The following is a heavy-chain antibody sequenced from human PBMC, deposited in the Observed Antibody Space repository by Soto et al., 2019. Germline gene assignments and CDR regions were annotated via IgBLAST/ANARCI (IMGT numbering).Heavy chain of an antibody. CDR1: GYTFTSYY. J-gene: IGHJ4*02. CDR3: ARSGTFIAAAVTPLFYFDY. Sequence: ASVKVSCKASGYTFTSYYMHWVRQAPGQGLEWMGIINPSGGSTSYAQKFQGRVTMTRDTSTSTVYMELSSLRSEDTAVYYCARSGTFIAAAVTPLFYFDYWGQGTLVTVSS. CDR2: INPSGGST. D-gene: IGHD6-13*01. V-gene: IGHV1-46*01.